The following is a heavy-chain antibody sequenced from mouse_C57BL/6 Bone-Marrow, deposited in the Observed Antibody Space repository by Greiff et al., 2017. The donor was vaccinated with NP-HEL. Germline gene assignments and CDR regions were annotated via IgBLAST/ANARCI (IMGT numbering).Heavy chain of an antibody. J-gene: IGHJ3*01. V-gene: IGHV5-6*01. CDR2: ISSGGSYT. CDR1: LFTFSRSG. Sequence: ELKLVESGGDLVTPGGSLPLSCASSLFTFSRSGLSFFRQTPAKRLEWVATISSGGSYTYYPDSVKGRFTISRDNAKNTLYLQMSSLKSEDTAMYYCARLGRAYWGQGTLVTVSA. CDR3: ARLGRAY. D-gene: IGHD4-1*01.